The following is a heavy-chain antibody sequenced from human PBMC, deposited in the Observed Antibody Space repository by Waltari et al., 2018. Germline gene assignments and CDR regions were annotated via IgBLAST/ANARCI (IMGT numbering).Heavy chain of an antibody. Sequence: QVQLVQSGAEVKKPGSSVKVSCKASGGTFSSYAISWVRQAPGQGLEWMGRISPIFGTANYAQNFQGRVTITADKSTSTAYMGLSSLRSEDTAVYYCAGPSYYGSLVYYYGMDVWGQGTTVTVSS. D-gene: IGHD3-10*01. J-gene: IGHJ6*02. V-gene: IGHV1-69*08. CDR1: GGTFSSYA. CDR3: AGPSYYGSLVYYYGMDV. CDR2: ISPIFGTA.